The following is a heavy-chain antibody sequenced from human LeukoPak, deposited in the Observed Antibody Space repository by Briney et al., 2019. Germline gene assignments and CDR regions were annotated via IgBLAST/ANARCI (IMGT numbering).Heavy chain of an antibody. CDR2: ISPYNGNT. D-gene: IGHD2-15*01. J-gene: IGHJ4*02. CDR1: GYTFTSHG. CDR3: ARARGYCSGDNCYLYYFDY. V-gene: IGHV1-18*04. Sequence: ASVKVSYKASGYTFTSHGLSWVRQAPGQGREGMGWISPYNGNTNYAQNLQGRVTMTADTSTSTAYMELRSLRSDDTAVYYCARARGYCSGDNCYLYYFDYWGQGTLVTVSS.